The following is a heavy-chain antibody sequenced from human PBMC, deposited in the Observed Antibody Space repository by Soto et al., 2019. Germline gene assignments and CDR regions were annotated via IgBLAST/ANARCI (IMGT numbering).Heavy chain of an antibody. D-gene: IGHD7-27*01. V-gene: IGHV1-18*01. CDR2: ISAYNGNT. Sequence: QVPLVQSGAEVKKPGASVKVSCKASGYTFTSYGISWVRQAPGQGLEWMGWISAYNGNTNYAQKLQGRFTMTTDTSTITAYMELRSLRSDDTAVYYCARLTGYHVQVDAFDIRGQGTMVTVSS. J-gene: IGHJ3*02. CDR3: ARLTGYHVQVDAFDI. CDR1: GYTFTSYG.